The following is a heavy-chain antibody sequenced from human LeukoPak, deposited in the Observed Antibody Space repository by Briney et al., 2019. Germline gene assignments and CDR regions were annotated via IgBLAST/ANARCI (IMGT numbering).Heavy chain of an antibody. CDR1: GGSFSGYY. Sequence: SETLSLTCAVYGGSFSGYYWSWIRQPPGKGLEWIGEINHSGSTNYNPSLKSRVTISVDTSKNQFSLKLSSVTAADTAVYYCARGIYDYVWGNLGGYYFDYWGQGTLVTVSS. V-gene: IGHV4-34*01. CDR2: INHSGST. D-gene: IGHD3-16*01. CDR3: ARGIYDYVWGNLGGYYFDY. J-gene: IGHJ4*02.